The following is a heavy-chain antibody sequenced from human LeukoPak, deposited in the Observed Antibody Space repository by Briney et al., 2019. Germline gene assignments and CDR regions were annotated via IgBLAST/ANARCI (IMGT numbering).Heavy chain of an antibody. CDR3: VRPQVNDYGDCGI. V-gene: IGHV3-48*01. Sequence: PGGSRRLSCAASGFTFNSYSMSWVRQAPGKGLEWVSYTSSSSTIYYADSVKGRFTISRDNPKNSLLLQMNSLRAEDTAVYYCVRPQVNDYGDCGIWGQGTMVAVSS. CDR1: GFTFNSYS. D-gene: IGHD4-17*01. CDR2: TSSSSTI. J-gene: IGHJ3*02.